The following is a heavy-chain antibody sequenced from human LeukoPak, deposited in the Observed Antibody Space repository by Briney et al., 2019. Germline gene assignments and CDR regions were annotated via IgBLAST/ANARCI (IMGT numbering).Heavy chain of an antibody. Sequence: GGSLRLSCAASGFTFSSYWMHWVRQAPGKGLVWVSRINSGSSTTYADSVKGRFTISRDNTKNTLYLQMNSLRAEDTAVYYCARDDSLTYYYDTSGYYSWGQGTLVTVSS. CDR3: ARDDSLTYYYDTSGYYS. D-gene: IGHD3-22*01. V-gene: IGHV3-74*03. CDR1: GFTFSSYW. CDR2: INSGSST. J-gene: IGHJ4*02.